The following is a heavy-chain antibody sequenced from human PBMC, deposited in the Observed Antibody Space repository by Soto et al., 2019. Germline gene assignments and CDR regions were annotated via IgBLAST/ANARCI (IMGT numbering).Heavy chain of an antibody. CDR3: AKRASGSYFDY. CDR2: MSGSGGST. J-gene: IGHJ4*02. Sequence: EVQLLESGGGWVQPGGSLRLSCAASGFTFSSYAMNWVRRAPGKGLEWVSVMSGSGGSTYYEDSVKGPFSISRDSSKNTLYLQRNSLSAEDTAVYYCAKRASGSYFDYWGQGPLVTVSS. CDR1: GFTFSSYA. D-gene: IGHD1-26*01. V-gene: IGHV3-23*02.